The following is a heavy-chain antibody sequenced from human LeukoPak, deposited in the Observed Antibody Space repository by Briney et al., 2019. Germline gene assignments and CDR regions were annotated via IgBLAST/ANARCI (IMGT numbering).Heavy chain of an antibody. CDR2: ISSSGSTI. V-gene: IGHV3-48*03. J-gene: IGHJ3*01. Sequence: PGGSLRLSCAASGFTFSSYEMNWVRQAPGKELEWVSYISSSGSTIYYADSVKGRFTISRDNAKNSLYLQMNSLIAEDTAVYYCARAVAGTRNAFDLWGQGTMVTVSS. D-gene: IGHD6-19*01. CDR1: GFTFSSYE. CDR3: ARAVAGTRNAFDL.